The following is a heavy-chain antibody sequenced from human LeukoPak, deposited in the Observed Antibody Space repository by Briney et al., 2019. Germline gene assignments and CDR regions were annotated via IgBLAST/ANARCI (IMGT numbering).Heavy chain of an antibody. CDR2: IYGNDDK. D-gene: IGHD2-2*01. CDR3: GHSHKPPTVVGPPARSYFDY. V-gene: IGHV2-5*01. J-gene: IGHJ4*02. CDR1: GFSLTTGGVA. Sequence: SGPTLVKPTQTLTLTCTFSGFSLTTGGVAVGWIRQPPGKALEWLALIYGNDDKRYSPSLKSRLTISKDTSKNQVVLTMTNMDPVDTATYYCGHSHKPPTVVGPPARSYFDYWGQGTLVTVSS.